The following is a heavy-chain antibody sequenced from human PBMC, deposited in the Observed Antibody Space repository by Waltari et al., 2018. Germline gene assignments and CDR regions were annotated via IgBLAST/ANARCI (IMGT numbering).Heavy chain of an antibody. CDR1: GGSISSSSYY. V-gene: IGHV4-39*07. D-gene: IGHD2-2*01. CDR3: ARGAHGSSSTSWLYYYYYYYMDV. CDR2: IYYSGST. Sequence: QPQLQESGPGLVKPSETLSLTCTVSGGSISSSSYYWGWIRQPPGKGLEWIGSIYYSGSTYYNPPLKSRVTISVDTSKNQFSLKLSSVTAADTAVYYCARGAHGSSSTSWLYYYYYYYMDVWGKGTTVTISS. J-gene: IGHJ6*03.